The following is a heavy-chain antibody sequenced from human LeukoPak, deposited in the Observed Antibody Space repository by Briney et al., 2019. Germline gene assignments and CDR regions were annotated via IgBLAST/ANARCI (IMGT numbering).Heavy chain of an antibody. CDR1: AFTFRSYA. CDR3: AKGAASRGYTYVAN. Sequence: PGGSLRLSCAASAFTFRSYAMIWVCQAPGKGLEWVSTVSGSGGSTYYADSVKGRFTISRDNSNNTLYLQMNSLRAEDTAVYYCAKGAASRGYTYVANWGQGTLVTVSS. V-gene: IGHV3-23*01. D-gene: IGHD5-18*01. J-gene: IGHJ4*02. CDR2: VSGSGGST.